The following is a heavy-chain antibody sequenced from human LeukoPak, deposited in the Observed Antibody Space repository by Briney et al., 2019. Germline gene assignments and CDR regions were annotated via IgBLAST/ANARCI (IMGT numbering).Heavy chain of an antibody. CDR1: GYSISSGYY. V-gene: IGHV4-38-2*02. Sequence: SETLSLTCIVSGYSISSGYYWGWIRQPPGKGLEWIGSIYHSGSTYYNPSLKSRVTISVDTSKNQFSLKLSSVTAADTAVYYCARVGDYYDSSGYYLFDYWGQGTLVTVSS. J-gene: IGHJ4*02. D-gene: IGHD3-22*01. CDR2: IYHSGST. CDR3: ARVGDYYDSSGYYLFDY.